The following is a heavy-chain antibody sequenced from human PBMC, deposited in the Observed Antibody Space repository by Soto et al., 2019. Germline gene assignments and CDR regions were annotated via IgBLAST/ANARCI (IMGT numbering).Heavy chain of an antibody. V-gene: IGHV1-46*01. D-gene: IGHD3-22*01. CDR2: INPSGGST. Sequence: ASVKVSCKASGYTFTSYYMHWVRQAPGQGLEWMGIINPSGGSTSYAQKFQGRVTMTRDTSTSTVYMELSSLRSEDTAVYYCARDLSDLDYYDSSGYYLWYWGQGTLDTVSS. CDR3: ARDLSDLDYYDSSGYYLWY. J-gene: IGHJ4*02. CDR1: GYTFTSYY.